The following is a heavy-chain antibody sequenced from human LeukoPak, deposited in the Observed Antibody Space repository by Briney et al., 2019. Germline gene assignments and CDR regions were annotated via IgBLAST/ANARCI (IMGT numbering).Heavy chain of an antibody. CDR2: IDYSGAT. CDR1: GGSISTYY. J-gene: IGHJ4*02. V-gene: IGHV4-59*12. CDR3: ARENIQLGSNFDY. D-gene: IGHD5-18*01. Sequence: PSETLSLTCTVSGGSISTYYWSWIRQPPGKGLEWIGYIDYSGATNYNPSLKSRVTMSVDTSKHQFSLKLSSVTAADTAVYYCARENIQLGSNFDYWGQGTLVTVSS.